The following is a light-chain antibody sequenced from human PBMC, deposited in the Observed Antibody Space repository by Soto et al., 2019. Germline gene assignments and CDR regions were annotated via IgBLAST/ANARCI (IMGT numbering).Light chain of an antibody. Sequence: QSVLTQPASVSGSPGQSITISCTGTSSDLAIYNYVSWYQQQPGKAPKLMIHQVTNRPSGVSNRFSGSRSGNTASLTISGLQAEDEADYYCSSYKDSSNYVFGTGTKVTVL. CDR1: SSDLAIYNY. CDR2: QVT. V-gene: IGLV2-14*01. CDR3: SSYKDSSNYV. J-gene: IGLJ1*01.